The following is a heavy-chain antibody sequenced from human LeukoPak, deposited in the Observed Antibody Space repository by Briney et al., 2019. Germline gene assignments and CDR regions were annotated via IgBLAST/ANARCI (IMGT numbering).Heavy chain of an antibody. J-gene: IGHJ6*02. CDR2: IIPILGIA. V-gene: IGHV1-69*04. CDR1: GGTFSSYA. Sequence: SVKVSCKASGGTFSSYAISWVRQAPGQGREWMGRIIPILGIANYAQKFQGRVTITADKSTSTAYMELSSQRSEDTAVYYCARDLDGMDVWGQGTTVTVSS. CDR3: ARDLDGMDV.